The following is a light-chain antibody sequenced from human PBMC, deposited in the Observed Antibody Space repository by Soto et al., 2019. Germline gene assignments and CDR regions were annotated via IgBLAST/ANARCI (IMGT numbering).Light chain of an antibody. CDR3: QQYYSYPLT. J-gene: IGKJ4*01. Sequence: AIRMTQSPSSLSASTGDIVTITCRASQGISSYLVWYQQKPGKAPKLLIYAASTLQSGVPSRFSGSVSGTDFTLTIRCLQSEDCATYYFQQYYSYPLTFGGGTQVEIK. CDR1: QGISSY. V-gene: IGKV1-8*01. CDR2: AAS.